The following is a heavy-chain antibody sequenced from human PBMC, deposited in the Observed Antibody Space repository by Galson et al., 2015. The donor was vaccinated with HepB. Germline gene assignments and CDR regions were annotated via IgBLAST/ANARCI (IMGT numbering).Heavy chain of an antibody. D-gene: IGHD2-15*01. CDR3: ARGYCSGGSCPSDY. CDR2: IYSGGST. Sequence: SLRLSCAASGFTVSSNYMSRVRQAPGKGLEWVSVIYSGGSTYYADSVKGRFTISRDNSKNTLYLQMNSLRAEDTAVYYCARGYCSGGSCPSDYWGQGTLVTVSS. J-gene: IGHJ4*02. V-gene: IGHV3-53*01. CDR1: GFTVSSNY.